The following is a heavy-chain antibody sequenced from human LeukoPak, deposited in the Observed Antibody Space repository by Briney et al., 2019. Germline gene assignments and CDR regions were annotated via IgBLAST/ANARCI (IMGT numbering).Heavy chain of an antibody. Sequence: PGGSLRLSCAASEFTVSSNYMSWVRQAPGKGLECVSLIYTDGSTHYADSVKGRFTISRDNSKNTLYLQMNNLRAEDTAVYYCTRSIWYFDYWGQGTLVTVSS. CDR3: TRSIWYFDY. J-gene: IGHJ4*02. CDR2: IYTDGST. CDR1: EFTVSSNY. V-gene: IGHV3-53*01.